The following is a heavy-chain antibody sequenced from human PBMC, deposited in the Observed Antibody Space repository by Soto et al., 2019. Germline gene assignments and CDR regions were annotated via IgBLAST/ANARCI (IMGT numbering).Heavy chain of an antibody. CDR2: INHSGST. J-gene: IGHJ5*02. CDR3: ARENDILTGYFNWFDP. CDR1: GGSFSGYY. D-gene: IGHD3-9*01. V-gene: IGHV4-34*01. Sequence: SETLSLTCAVYGGSFSGYYWSWIRQPPGEGLEWIGEINHSGSTNYNPSLKSRVTISVDTSKNQFSLKLSSVTAADTAVYYCARENDILTGYFNWFDPWGQGTLVTVSS.